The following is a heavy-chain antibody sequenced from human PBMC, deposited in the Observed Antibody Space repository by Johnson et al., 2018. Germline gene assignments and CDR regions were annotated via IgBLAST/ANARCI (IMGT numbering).Heavy chain of an antibody. CDR2: IGSSGDT. J-gene: IGHJ1*01. V-gene: IGHV3-13*01. CDR1: GFTFSSY. CDR3: ARSQAVQH. Sequence: VQLVQSGGGLVQXGGSXRLXCAASGFTFSSYMHWVRQATGRGLEWVSGIGSSGDTYYSGSVKGRFTISRDNAKNSLYLQMNSLRAEDTAVYYCARSQAVQHWGQGTLVTVSS.